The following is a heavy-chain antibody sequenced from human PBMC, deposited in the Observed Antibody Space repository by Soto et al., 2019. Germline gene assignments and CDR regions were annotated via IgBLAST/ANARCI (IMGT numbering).Heavy chain of an antibody. J-gene: IGHJ4*02. V-gene: IGHV3-23*01. CDR3: AKSPLGYCSGGSCYPPHYFDY. Sequence: GGSLRLSCAASGFTFSNYAMSWVRQAPGKGLEWVSGVGGSGDSTYYADSVKGRFTISRDNSKDTLYLQMNSLRAEDTAVYYCAKSPLGYCSGGSCYPPHYFDYWGQGTLVTSPQ. CDR2: VGGSGDST. CDR1: GFTFSNYA. D-gene: IGHD2-15*01.